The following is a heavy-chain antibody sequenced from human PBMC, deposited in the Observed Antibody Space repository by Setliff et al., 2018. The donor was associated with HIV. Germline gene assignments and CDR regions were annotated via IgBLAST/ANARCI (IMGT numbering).Heavy chain of an antibody. D-gene: IGHD5-18*01. CDR2: IRSKPYGGTT. CDR1: GFTFGDYA. CDR3: TRLRGYSYGLASYYYYYMDV. Sequence: PGGSLRLSCTGSGFTFGDYAVSWVRQAPGKGLEWVGFIRSKPYGGTTGYAASVNGRFTISRDDSKSIAYLQMNILKTEDTAVYYCTRLRGYSYGLASYYYYYMDVWGKGTTVTVSS. J-gene: IGHJ6*03. V-gene: IGHV3-49*04.